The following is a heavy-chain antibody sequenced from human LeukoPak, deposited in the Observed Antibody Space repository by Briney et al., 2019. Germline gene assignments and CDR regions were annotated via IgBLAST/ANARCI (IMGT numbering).Heavy chain of an antibody. Sequence: PSETLSLTCSVSGGSINSYYWTWIRQPPGKGLEWIGYIYSSGSTKYNPSLKSRVTITIDTSKNQFSLKLSSVTAADTAVYYCARGRANYDSTGYYYWGQGILVTVFS. CDR1: GGSINSYY. V-gene: IGHV4-59*01. CDR3: ARGRANYDSTGYYY. CDR2: IYSSGST. D-gene: IGHD3-22*01. J-gene: IGHJ4*02.